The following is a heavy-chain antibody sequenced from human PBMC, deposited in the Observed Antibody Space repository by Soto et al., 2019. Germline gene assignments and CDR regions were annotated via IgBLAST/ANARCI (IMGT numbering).Heavy chain of an antibody. CDR3: AKGLMKRGSGTYYNHPPDV. CDR2: ISVSGGYK. Sequence: EVQLLESGGGLVEPGGSLRLSCAAAGCTFSTYAMSWVRLAPGKGLEWVSIISVSGGYKYYADSMKGRFTISRDNSKSTLYLQIDSLRVEDTAVYYCAKGLMKRGSGTYYNHPPDVWGKGTTVTVSS. CDR1: GCTFSTYA. V-gene: IGHV3-23*01. J-gene: IGHJ6*04. D-gene: IGHD3-10*01.